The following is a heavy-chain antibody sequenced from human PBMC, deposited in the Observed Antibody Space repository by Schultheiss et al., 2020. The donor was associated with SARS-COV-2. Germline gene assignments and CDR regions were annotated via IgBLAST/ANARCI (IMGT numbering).Heavy chain of an antibody. Sequence: GGSLRLSCAASGFTFSSYWMSWVRQAPGKGLEWVANIKQDGSEKYYVDSVKGRFTISRDNAKNSLYLQMNSLRAEDTAVYYCAKDHSSSSYYYYGMDVWGQGTTVTVSS. CDR3: AKDHSSSSYYYYGMDV. V-gene: IGHV3-7*03. CDR1: GFTFSSYW. D-gene: IGHD6-6*01. J-gene: IGHJ6*02. CDR2: IKQDGSEK.